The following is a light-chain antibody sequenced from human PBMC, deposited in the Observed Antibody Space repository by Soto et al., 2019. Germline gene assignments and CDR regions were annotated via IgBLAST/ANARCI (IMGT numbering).Light chain of an antibody. CDR2: EGT. CDR3: SSYTSSSTYI. V-gene: IGLV2-14*01. CDR1: TSDVGGYNY. Sequence: QSVLTQPASVSGSPGQSITISCTGTTSDVGGYNYVSWCQQHPGKAPKLMIYEGTKRPSGVSNRFSGSKSGKTASLTISGLQAEDEADYYCSSYTSSSTYIFGTGTKVTVL. J-gene: IGLJ1*01.